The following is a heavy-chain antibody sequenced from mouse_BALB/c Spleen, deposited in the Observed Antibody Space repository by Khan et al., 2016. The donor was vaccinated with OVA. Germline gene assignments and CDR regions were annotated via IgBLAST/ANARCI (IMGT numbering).Heavy chain of an antibody. CDR2: IYPGTGST. Sequence: VQLKQSGGELVRPGASVKVSCKTSGYIFTSYWIHWVKQRSGQGLEWIARIYPGTGSTYYNEKFKGKATLTADKSSSTSYMQLSSLKSEDSAVYIWARGEYGNFGFDYRGAGTTLTVSS. D-gene: IGHD2-10*02. CDR3: ARGEYGNFGFDY. V-gene: IGHV1-76*01. J-gene: IGHJ2*01. CDR1: GYIFTSYW.